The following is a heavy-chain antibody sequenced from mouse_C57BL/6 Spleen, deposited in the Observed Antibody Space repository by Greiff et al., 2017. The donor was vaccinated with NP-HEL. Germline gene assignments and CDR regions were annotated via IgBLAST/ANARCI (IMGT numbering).Heavy chain of an antibody. CDR2: INPYNGGT. CDR1: GYTFTDYC. D-gene: IGHD1-1*01. CDR3: ASKFYPVSSPFDY. V-gene: IGHV1-19*01. J-gene: IGHJ2*01. Sequence: VQLQQSGPVLVKPGASVKMSCKASGYTFTDYCMNWVKQSHGKSLEWIGVINPYNGGTSYNQKFKGKATLTVDKSSSTAYMELNSLTSEDSAVYYCASKFYPVSSPFDYWGQGTTLTVSS.